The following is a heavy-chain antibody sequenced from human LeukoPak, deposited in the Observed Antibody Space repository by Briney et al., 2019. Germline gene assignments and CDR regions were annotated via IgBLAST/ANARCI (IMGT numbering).Heavy chain of an antibody. CDR2: MNPSGST. J-gene: IGHJ6*03. Sequence: SETLSFTCAVYGGSFSGYYWTWIRQTPGKGLEWIGEMNPSGSTNYNPSLKSRVTISVDTSKNQFSLKLSSVTAADTAVYYCARGRQDVTMIVVVMTAVSYYLDVWGKETTVTVS. V-gene: IGHV4-34*01. CDR3: ARGRQDVTMIVVVMTAVSYYLDV. D-gene: IGHD3-22*01. CDR1: GGSFSGYY.